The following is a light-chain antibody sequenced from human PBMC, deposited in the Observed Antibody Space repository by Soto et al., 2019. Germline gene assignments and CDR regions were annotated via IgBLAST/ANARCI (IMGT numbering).Light chain of an antibody. V-gene: IGKV1-33*01. J-gene: IGKJ2*01. CDR1: QVIRNY. CDR2: DIS. Sequence: DIKMTQSASSLSASVGDRVTITCQASQVIRNYLNWYRQKPGKAPELLIYDISTLEIGVPSRFGGSGSGTDFTFTITGLQPEDSGTYFCQQYEELPYTFGRGTKLEI. CDR3: QQYEELPYT.